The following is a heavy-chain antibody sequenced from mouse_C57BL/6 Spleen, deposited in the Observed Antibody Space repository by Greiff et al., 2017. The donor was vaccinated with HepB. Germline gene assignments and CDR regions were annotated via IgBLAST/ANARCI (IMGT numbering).Heavy chain of an antibody. J-gene: IGHJ2*01. CDR2: IDPETGGT. Sequence: QVHVKQSGAELVRPGASVTLSCKASGYTFTDYEMHWVKQTPVHGLEWIGAIDPETGGTAYNQKFKGKAILTADKSSSTAYMELRSLTSEDSAVYYCTRSGTTGYFGYWGQGTTLTVSS. CDR3: TRSGTTGYFGY. D-gene: IGHD1-1*01. CDR1: GYTFTDYE. V-gene: IGHV1-15*01.